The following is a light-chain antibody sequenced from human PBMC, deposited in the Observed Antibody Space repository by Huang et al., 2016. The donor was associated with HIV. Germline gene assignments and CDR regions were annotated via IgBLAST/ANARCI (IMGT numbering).Light chain of an antibody. J-gene: IGKJ3*01. V-gene: IGKV2-28*01. Sequence: DIVMTQSPLSLPVTPGEPASISCRSSQSLLHNNGYNYLDWYLQKPGQSPQLLIDLGSNRAAGVPDRFSGSGSGTDFTLKISRVEAEDVGVYYCIQALQTPTFGPGTKVDIK. CDR3: IQALQTPT. CDR2: LGS. CDR1: QSLLHNNGYNY.